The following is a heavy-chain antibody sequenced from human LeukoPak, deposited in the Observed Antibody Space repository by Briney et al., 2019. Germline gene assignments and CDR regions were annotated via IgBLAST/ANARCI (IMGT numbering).Heavy chain of an antibody. Sequence: GASVKVSCKASGYTFTSYAMHWVRQAPGQRLEWMGWINAGNGNTKYSQKLQGRVTMTTDTSTSTAYMELRSLRSDDTAVYYCARGGGYCSSTSCNLLTFWGQGTLVTVSS. CDR3: ARGGGYCSSTSCNLLTF. CDR2: INAGNGNT. J-gene: IGHJ4*02. CDR1: GYTFTSYA. D-gene: IGHD2-2*01. V-gene: IGHV1-3*01.